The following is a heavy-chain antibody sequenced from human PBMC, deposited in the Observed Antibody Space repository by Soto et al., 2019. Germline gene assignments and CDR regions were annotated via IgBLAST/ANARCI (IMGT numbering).Heavy chain of an antibody. CDR1: GYTFTSYD. D-gene: IGHD2-15*01. Sequence: GASVKVSCKASGYTFTSYDINWVRQATGQGLEWMGWMNPNNGNTKYSQKFQGRVTITRDTSASTAYMELSSLRSEDTAVYYCARVEVVAATGNYYYYYMDVWGKGTTVTVS. CDR3: ARVEVVAATGNYYYYYMDV. V-gene: IGHV1-8*01. CDR2: MNPNNGNT. J-gene: IGHJ6*03.